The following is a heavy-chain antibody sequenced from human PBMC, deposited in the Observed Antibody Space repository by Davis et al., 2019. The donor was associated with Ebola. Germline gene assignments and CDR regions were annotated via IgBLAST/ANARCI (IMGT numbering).Heavy chain of an antibody. D-gene: IGHD2-15*01. CDR3: AAADIVVVVDGTSYPHAFDT. Sequence: GGSLRLSCAASGFTFSSYGMNWVRQAPGKGLEWVSSISSSSNYIYYADSMKGRFTISRDNAKNSLFLQMNSLRAEDTAVYYCAAADIVVVVDGTSYPHAFDTWGQGTVVTVSS. CDR1: GFTFSSYG. J-gene: IGHJ3*02. CDR2: ISSSSNYI. V-gene: IGHV3-21*01.